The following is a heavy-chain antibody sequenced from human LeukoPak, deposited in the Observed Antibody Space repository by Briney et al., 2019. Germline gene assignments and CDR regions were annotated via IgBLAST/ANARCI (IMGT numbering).Heavy chain of an antibody. V-gene: IGHV1-8*01. D-gene: IGHD3-10*01. J-gene: IGHJ6*03. Sequence: ASVKVSCKASGYTFTSYDSNWVRQASGQGREWMGWMNPNSGNTGYAQKFQGRVTMTRNTSINTAYMELSSLRSEDTAVYYCASWNYGSGSYSGYMDVWGKGTTVTVSS. CDR1: GYTFTSYD. CDR2: MNPNSGNT. CDR3: ASWNYGSGSYSGYMDV.